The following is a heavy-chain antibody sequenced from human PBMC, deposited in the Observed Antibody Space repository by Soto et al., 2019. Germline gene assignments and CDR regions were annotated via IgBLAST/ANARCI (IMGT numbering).Heavy chain of an antibody. D-gene: IGHD6-6*01. J-gene: IGHJ3*01. CDR2: INTGNGNT. V-gene: IGHV1-3*04. Sequence: EASVKVSCKTSGYIFITYAMHWVRQAPGQRLEWMGWINTGNGNTKYSQKFQGRVTITRDKSASTVYMELSSLRSEDTAVYYCARDPDSSSYLDAFDVWGQGTMATVS. CDR3: ARDPDSSSYLDAFDV. CDR1: GYIFITYA.